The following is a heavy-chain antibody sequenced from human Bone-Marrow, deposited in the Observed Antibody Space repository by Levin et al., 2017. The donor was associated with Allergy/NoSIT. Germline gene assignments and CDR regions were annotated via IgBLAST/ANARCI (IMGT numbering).Heavy chain of an antibody. D-gene: IGHD3-3*01. CDR3: ARGGYYDFWSGYSLAAGMDV. J-gene: IGHJ6*02. V-gene: IGHV3-13*01. CDR1: GFTFSSYD. Sequence: GESLKISCAASGFTFSSYDMHWVRQATGKGLEWVSAIGTAGDTYYPGSVKGRFTISRENAKNSLYLQMNSLRAGDTAVYYCARGGYYDFWSGYSLAAGMDVWGQGTTVTVSS. CDR2: IGTAGDT.